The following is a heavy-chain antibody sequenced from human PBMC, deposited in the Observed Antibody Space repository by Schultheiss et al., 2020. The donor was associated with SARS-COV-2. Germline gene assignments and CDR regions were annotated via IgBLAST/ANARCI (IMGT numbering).Heavy chain of an antibody. V-gene: IGHV3-74*01. CDR2: INSDGSST. CDR1: GFTFSSYA. J-gene: IGHJ3*02. Sequence: GGSLRLSCAASGFTFSSYAMSWVRQAPGKGLEWVGRINSDGSSTSCADSVKGRFTISRDNAKNTLYLQMNSLRAEDTAVYYCARDRGLGIWGQGTMVTVSS. CDR3: ARDRGLGI.